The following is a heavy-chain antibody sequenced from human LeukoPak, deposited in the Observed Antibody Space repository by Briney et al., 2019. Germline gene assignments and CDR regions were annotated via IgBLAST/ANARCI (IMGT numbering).Heavy chain of an antibody. V-gene: IGHV3-23*05. Sequence: GSLRLSCATSGFTFSTYAMTWVRQAPGKGLEWVSAIDIYSAKTNYADSVKGRFTISRDNSKNTLYLQMNSLRGEDTAKYYCARDWKADFWGHGTLVTVSS. CDR1: GFTFSTYA. CDR3: ARDWKADF. D-gene: IGHD1-1*01. CDR2: IDIYSAKT. J-gene: IGHJ4*01.